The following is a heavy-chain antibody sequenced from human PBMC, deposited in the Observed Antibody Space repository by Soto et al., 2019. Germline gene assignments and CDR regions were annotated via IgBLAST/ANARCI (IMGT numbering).Heavy chain of an antibody. CDR2: IIPIFGTA. V-gene: IGHV1-69*12. CDR3: ARDGVSSSCDSCFYYGMDV. CDR1: GGTFSSYA. Sequence: QVQLVQSGAEVKKPGSSVKVSCKASGGTFSSYAISWVRQAPGQGLEWMGGIIPIFGTANYAQKFQGRVTIPADESTSTAYMELSSLRSEDTAVYYCARDGVSSSCDSCFYYGMDVWGQGTTVTVSS. J-gene: IGHJ6*02. D-gene: IGHD6-13*01.